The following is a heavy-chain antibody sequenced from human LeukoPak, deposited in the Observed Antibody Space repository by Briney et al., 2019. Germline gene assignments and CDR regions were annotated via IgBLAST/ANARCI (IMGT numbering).Heavy chain of an antibody. CDR3: AISSGYYGSGSFYGGPFVY. D-gene: IGHD3-10*01. V-gene: IGHV1-2*04. CDR2: INPNSGGT. Sequence: ASVKVSCKASGYTFTGYYMHWVRQAPGQGLEWMGWINPNSGGTNYAQKFQGWVTMTRDTSISTAYMELSRLRPDDTAVYYCAISSGYYGSGSFYGGPFVYWGQGTLVTVSS. CDR1: GYTFTGYY. J-gene: IGHJ4*02.